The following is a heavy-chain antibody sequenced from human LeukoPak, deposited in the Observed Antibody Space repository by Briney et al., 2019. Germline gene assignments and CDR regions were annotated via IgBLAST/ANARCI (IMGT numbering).Heavy chain of an antibody. CDR1: GHTFTSYG. Sequence: ASVKVSCKASGHTFTSYGISWVRQAPGQGLEWMGWISAYNGNTNYAQKLQGRVTMTADTSTSTAYMELRSLRSDDTAVYYCARALVPPTYYYYYYMDVWGKGTTVTVSS. CDR2: ISAYNGNT. J-gene: IGHJ6*03. CDR3: ARALVPPTYYYYYYMDV. D-gene: IGHD6-13*01. V-gene: IGHV1-18*01.